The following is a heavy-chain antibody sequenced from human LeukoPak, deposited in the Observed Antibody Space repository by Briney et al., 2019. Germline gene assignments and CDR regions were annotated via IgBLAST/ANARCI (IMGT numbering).Heavy chain of an antibody. Sequence: SETLSLTCTVSGGSLCTYYWSSIRQPPGKGLEWIGYIYYSGSTDYNPSLKSRVTMSLDTSKNQFSLKLSSVTAADTAVYYCVRAAISSGAAVAKGFDCWGQGTLVTVSS. CDR1: GGSLCTYY. D-gene: IGHD6-13*01. CDR3: VRAAISSGAAVAKGFDC. V-gene: IGHV4-59*01. J-gene: IGHJ4*02. CDR2: IYYSGST.